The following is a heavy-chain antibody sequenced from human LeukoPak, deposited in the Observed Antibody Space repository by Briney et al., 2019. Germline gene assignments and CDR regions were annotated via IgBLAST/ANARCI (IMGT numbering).Heavy chain of an antibody. CDR2: LTGSGGST. Sequence: PGGSLSLSCAASGFAFINYAMGWVRQAPGKGLEWVSSLTGSGGSTYYADSVKGRFPISRDNSKSTLYLQMNSLRAEDTAVYYCAKDRELLPFYFDSWGQGHLVTVSS. D-gene: IGHD1-26*01. CDR3: AKDRELLPFYFDS. J-gene: IGHJ4*02. V-gene: IGHV3-23*01. CDR1: GFAFINYA.